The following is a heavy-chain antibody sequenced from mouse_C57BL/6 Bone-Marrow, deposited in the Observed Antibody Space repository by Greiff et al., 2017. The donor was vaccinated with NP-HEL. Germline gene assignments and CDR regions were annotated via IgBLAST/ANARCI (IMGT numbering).Heavy chain of an antibody. D-gene: IGHD2-3*01. CDR1: GYTFTDYY. CDR2: INPNNGGT. J-gene: IGHJ3*01. Sequence: EVQLQQSGPELVKPGASVKISCKASGYTFTDYYMNWVKQSHGKSLEWIGDINPNNGGTSYNQKFKGKATLTVDKSSSTAYMELRSLTSEDSAVYYCARGWWFAYWGQGTLVTVSA. V-gene: IGHV1-26*01. CDR3: ARGWWFAY.